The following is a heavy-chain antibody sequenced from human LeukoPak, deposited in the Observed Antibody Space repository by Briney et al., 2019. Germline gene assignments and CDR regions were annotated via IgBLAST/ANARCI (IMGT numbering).Heavy chain of an antibody. Sequence: GGSLRLSCAASGFTFTSYSMNWVRQAPGKGLEWVSSINSNSTYIYYADSVKGRFTISRDNSKNSLYLHMNSLRDEGTAVYYCARVPGAVTTASNWFDPGGQGTLVTVSS. CDR3: ARVPGAVTTASNWFDP. D-gene: IGHD4-17*01. CDR1: GFTFTSYS. CDR2: INSNSTYI. V-gene: IGHV3-21*01. J-gene: IGHJ5*02.